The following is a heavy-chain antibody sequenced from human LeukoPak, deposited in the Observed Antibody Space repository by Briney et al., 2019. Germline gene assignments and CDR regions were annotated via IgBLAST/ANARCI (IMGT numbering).Heavy chain of an antibody. CDR2: IIPIFGTA. Sequence: SVKVSCKASGGTFSSYAISWVRQAPGQGLEWMGGIIPIFGTANYAQKFQGRVTITTDESTSTAYMELSSLRSDDTAVYYCARAGATTALYYFDYWGQGTLVTVSS. J-gene: IGHJ4*02. CDR3: ARAGATTALYYFDY. CDR1: GGTFSSYA. D-gene: IGHD1-26*01. V-gene: IGHV1-69*05.